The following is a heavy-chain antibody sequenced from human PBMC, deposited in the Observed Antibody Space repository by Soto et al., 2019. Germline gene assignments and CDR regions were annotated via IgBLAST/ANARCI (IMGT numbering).Heavy chain of an antibody. D-gene: IGHD3-3*01. V-gene: IGHV4-39*01. CDR2: IYYSGST. CDR1: GGSISSSSYY. CDR3: ARLMASKSITIFGVVIAY. Sequence: QLQLQESGPGLVKPSETLSLTCTVSGGSISSSSYYWGWIRQPPGKGLEWIGSIYYSGSTYYNPSLKSRVTISVDTSKNQFSLKLSSVTAADTAVYYCARLMASKSITIFGVVIAYWGQGTLVTGSS. J-gene: IGHJ4*02.